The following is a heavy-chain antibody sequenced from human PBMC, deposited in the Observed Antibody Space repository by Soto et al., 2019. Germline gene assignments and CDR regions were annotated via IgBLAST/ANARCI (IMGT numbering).Heavy chain of an antibody. V-gene: IGHV1-18*01. D-gene: IGHD3-10*01. J-gene: IGHJ6*02. CDR2: ISAYNGNT. CDR1: GYTFTSYG. CDR3: ARWFGELSDYYGMDV. Sequence: GASVKVSCKASGYTFTSYGISWVRQAPGQGLEWMGWISAYNGNTNYAQKLQGRVTMTTDTSTSTAYMELRSLRSDDTAVYYCARWFGELSDYYGMDVWGQGTTVTVSS.